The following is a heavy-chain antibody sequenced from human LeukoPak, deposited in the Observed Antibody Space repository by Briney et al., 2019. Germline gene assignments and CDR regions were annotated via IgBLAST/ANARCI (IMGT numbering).Heavy chain of an antibody. V-gene: IGHV3-23*01. CDR3: AKDWAGSDRRYYFDN. J-gene: IGHJ4*02. Sequence: GGSLRLSCAASGLTFSRFAMSWVRQAPGKGLEGVSVVSGSGGSTYYADSVKGRFTISRDNSQNTLYLLMNSLRAEDTAVYYGAKDWAGSDRRYYFDNWGQGTLVTVSS. CDR2: VSGSGGST. D-gene: IGHD3-22*01. CDR1: GLTFSRFA.